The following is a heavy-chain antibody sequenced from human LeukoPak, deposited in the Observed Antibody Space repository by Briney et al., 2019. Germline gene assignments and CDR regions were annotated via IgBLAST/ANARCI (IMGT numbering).Heavy chain of an antibody. CDR3: ARDKYYYGSGSFDY. CDR2: ISSSSSYI. Sequence: GRSLRLSCAASGFTFSSYGMSWVRQAPGKGLEWVSSISSSSSYIYYADSVKGRFTISRDNAKNSLYLQMNSLRAEDTAVYYCARDKYYYGSGSFDYWGQGTLVTVSS. D-gene: IGHD3-10*01. J-gene: IGHJ4*02. CDR1: GFTFSSYG. V-gene: IGHV3-21*01.